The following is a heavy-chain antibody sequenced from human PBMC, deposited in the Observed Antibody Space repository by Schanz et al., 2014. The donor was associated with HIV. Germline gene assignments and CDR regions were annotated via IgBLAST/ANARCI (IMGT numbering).Heavy chain of an antibody. D-gene: IGHD5-18*01. V-gene: IGHV3-30*03. Sequence: QVQLVESGGGVVQPGRSLRLSCVVAGFTLTSYGMHWVRQAPGKGLEWVAFMSDDGGTKFYGDAAKGRFTISRDKSKNTLFLQMNSLRAEDTTVYYCARGGYNYGREGYFDYWGRGTLVSVSS. CDR2: MSDDGGTK. CDR3: ARGGYNYGREGYFDY. J-gene: IGHJ4*03. CDR1: GFTLTSYG.